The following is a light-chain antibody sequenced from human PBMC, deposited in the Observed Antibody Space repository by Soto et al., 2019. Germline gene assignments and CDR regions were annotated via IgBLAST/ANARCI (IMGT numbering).Light chain of an antibody. J-gene: IGKJ3*01. CDR3: QQYNNWPFT. V-gene: IGKV3-15*01. Sequence: EIVMTQSPATLSVSPGERATLSRRASQSVSSNLAWYQQKPGQAPRLLIYGASTRATGIPARFSGSGSGTEFTLTISSLQSEDFAVYCCQQYNNWPFTFGPGTKVDIK. CDR2: GAS. CDR1: QSVSSN.